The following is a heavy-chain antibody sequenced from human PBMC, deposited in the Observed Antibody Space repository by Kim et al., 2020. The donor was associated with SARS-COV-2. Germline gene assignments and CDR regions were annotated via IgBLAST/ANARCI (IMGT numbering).Heavy chain of an antibody. J-gene: IGHJ6*02. V-gene: IGHV3-23*01. Sequence: GGSLRLSCAASGFTISSYGMSWVRQAPGKGLEWVSGISGGGGRIYYSDSVKGRFTISRDNSKNTLSLQMNSLRAEDTAVYYCAKWKLTSGSSYYHYHGMDVWGQGTTVTVSS. CDR2: ISGGGGRI. CDR3: AKWKLTSGSSYYHYHGMDV. CDR1: GFTISSYG. D-gene: IGHD1-26*01.